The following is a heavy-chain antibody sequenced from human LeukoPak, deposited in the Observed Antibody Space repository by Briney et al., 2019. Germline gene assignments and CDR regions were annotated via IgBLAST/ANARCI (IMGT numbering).Heavy chain of an antibody. Sequence: NPGGSLRLSCAASGFTFSSYTMSWVRQAPGKGLEWVSSISATSTYIYSADSVEGRFTISRDNAKNSLYLQMDSLRPEDTGVYYCGRAPCGGRSCYPAYQYFHMAGWGTGTTVTVSS. D-gene: IGHD2-15*01. CDR2: ISATSTYI. J-gene: IGHJ6*03. CDR3: GRAPCGGRSCYPAYQYFHMAG. V-gene: IGHV3-21*01. CDR1: GFTFSSYT.